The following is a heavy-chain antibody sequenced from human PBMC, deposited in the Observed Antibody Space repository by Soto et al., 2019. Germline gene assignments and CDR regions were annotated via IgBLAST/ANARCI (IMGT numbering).Heavy chain of an antibody. CDR3: ERYYDFWSGLYGMDV. D-gene: IGHD3-3*01. J-gene: IGHJ6*02. CDR2: INAGNGNT. Sequence: ASVKVSFKASGYTFTSYAMHWVRQAPGQRLEWMGWINAGNGNTKYSQKFQGRVTITRDTSASTAYMELSSLRSEDTAVYYCERYYDFWSGLYGMDVWGQGTTVTVSS. V-gene: IGHV1-3*01. CDR1: GYTFTSYA.